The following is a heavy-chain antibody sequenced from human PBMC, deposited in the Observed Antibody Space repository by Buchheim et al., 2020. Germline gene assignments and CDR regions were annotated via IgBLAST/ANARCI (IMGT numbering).Heavy chain of an antibody. D-gene: IGHD2-15*01. Sequence: QVRLQESGPGLVKPSGTLSPTFFVPGDSISSIYWWTCVRQATGKGLEWIGEIYPSGTNNYNPSLKGRAPISMNQAKNRFTLNLKSMTAADTAVYYCATRGEDDIPWG. CDR1: GDSISSIYW. J-gene: IGHJ6*01. CDR3: ATRGEDDIP. CDR2: IYPSGTN. V-gene: IGHV4-4*02.